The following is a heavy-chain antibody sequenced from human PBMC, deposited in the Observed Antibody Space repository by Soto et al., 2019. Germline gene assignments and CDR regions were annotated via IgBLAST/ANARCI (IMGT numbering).Heavy chain of an antibody. J-gene: IGHJ3*02. CDR2: LYDLDGT. CDR1: GFTVSGKKY. Sequence: GSLRISCEAFGFTVSGKKYVAWVRQAPGKGLEWVTALYDLDGTYYADSVKGRFTTSSDSSRTTVYLQMNSLRPEDTAVYSCATWHLQEHAYDIWGQGTMVTVSS. V-gene: IGHV3-53*01. CDR3: ATWHLQEHAYDI. D-gene: IGHD1-1*01.